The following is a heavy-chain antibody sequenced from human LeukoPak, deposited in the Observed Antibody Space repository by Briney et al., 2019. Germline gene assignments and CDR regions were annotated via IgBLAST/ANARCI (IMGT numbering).Heavy chain of an antibody. CDR3: ARGDYYGSGSYYNLYGMDV. V-gene: IGHV1-69*04. Sequence: ASVKVSCKASGGTFSSYAISWVRQAPGQGLEWMGRIIPILGMANYAQKSQGRVTIIADKSTSTAYMELSSLRSEDTAVYYCARGDYYGSGSYYNLYGMDVWGQGTTVTVSS. J-gene: IGHJ6*02. D-gene: IGHD3-10*01. CDR1: GGTFSSYA. CDR2: IIPILGMA.